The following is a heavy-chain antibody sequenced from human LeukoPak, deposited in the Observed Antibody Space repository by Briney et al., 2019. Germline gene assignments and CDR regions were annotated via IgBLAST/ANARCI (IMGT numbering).Heavy chain of an antibody. J-gene: IGHJ5*02. CDR1: GFTFSSYA. CDR2: ISSNGGST. V-gene: IGHV3-64*01. Sequence: PGGSLRLSRAASGFTFSSYAMHWVRQAPGKGLEYVSAISSNGGSTYYANSVKGRFTISRDNSKNTLYLQMGSLRAEDMAVYYCARALGSSWYPGWFDPWGQGTLVTVSS. D-gene: IGHD6-13*01. CDR3: ARALGSSWYPGWFDP.